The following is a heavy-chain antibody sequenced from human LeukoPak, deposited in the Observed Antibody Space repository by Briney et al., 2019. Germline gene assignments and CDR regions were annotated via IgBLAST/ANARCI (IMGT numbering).Heavy chain of an antibody. V-gene: IGHV4-39*02. Sequence: SETLSLTCAVSGGSISSNSYYWGWIRQPPGKGLEWIGSIYYSGSTYYNPSLKSRVTISVDTSKNQFSLKLSSVTAADTAVYYCARDFMYNVNCAGCWGQGTLVTVSS. J-gene: IGHJ4*02. CDR1: GGSISSNSYY. CDR2: IYYSGST. D-gene: IGHD1-14*01. CDR3: ARDFMYNVNCAGC.